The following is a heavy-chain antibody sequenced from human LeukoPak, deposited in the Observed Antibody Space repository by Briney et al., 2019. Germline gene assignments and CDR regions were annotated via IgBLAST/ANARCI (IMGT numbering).Heavy chain of an antibody. Sequence: GGSLRLSCTASGFTFSDFAMSWVRQAPGKGLEWVGFIRTKAYGGTTEYAASVKVRFTISRDDSKTIAYLQMNSLKTEDTAVYYCTRGRGYTYGYCFDYWGQGTLVTVSS. CDR2: IRTKAYGGTT. CDR1: GFTFSDFA. J-gene: IGHJ4*02. D-gene: IGHD5-18*01. V-gene: IGHV3-49*04. CDR3: TRGRGYTYGYCFDY.